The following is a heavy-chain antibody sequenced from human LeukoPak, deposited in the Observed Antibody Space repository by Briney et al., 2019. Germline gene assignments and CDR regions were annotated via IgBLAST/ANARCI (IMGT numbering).Heavy chain of an antibody. Sequence: ASVKVSCKASGYTFTSYYMHWVRQAPGQGLEWMGIINPSGGSTSYAQKFQGRVTMTRDTPTSTVYMELSSLRSEDTAVYYCARDPRIAVAGRRAFDIWGQGTMVTVSS. V-gene: IGHV1-46*01. CDR3: ARDPRIAVAGRRAFDI. J-gene: IGHJ3*02. CDR2: INPSGGST. CDR1: GYTFTSYY. D-gene: IGHD6-19*01.